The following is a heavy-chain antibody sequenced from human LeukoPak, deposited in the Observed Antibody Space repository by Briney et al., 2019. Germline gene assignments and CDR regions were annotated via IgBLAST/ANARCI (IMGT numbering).Heavy chain of an antibody. CDR2: IYTSGST. Sequence: SETLSLTCTVSGGSISSGSYYWSWIRQPAGKGLEWTGRIYTSGSTNYNPSLKSRVTISVDTSKNQFSLKLSSVTAADTAVYYCARVTYYYDSSGYYYGYAFDIWGQGTMVTVSS. CDR3: ARVTYYYDSSGYYYGYAFDI. D-gene: IGHD3-22*01. CDR1: GGSISSGSYY. V-gene: IGHV4-61*02. J-gene: IGHJ3*02.